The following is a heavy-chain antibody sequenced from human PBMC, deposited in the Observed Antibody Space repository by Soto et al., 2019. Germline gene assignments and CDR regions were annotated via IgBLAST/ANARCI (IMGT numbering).Heavy chain of an antibody. CDR1: EFTFSSYW. J-gene: IGHJ4*02. D-gene: IGHD1-26*01. CDR2: IKQDGSER. V-gene: IGHV3-7*03. Sequence: GGSLRLSCAASEFTFSSYWMSWVRQAPGKGLEWVANIKQDGSERYYVDSVKGRFTISRDNAKNSLFLQMNSLRADDTAVYYCASETSSGTSDYWGQGTLVTVSS. CDR3: ASETSSGTSDY.